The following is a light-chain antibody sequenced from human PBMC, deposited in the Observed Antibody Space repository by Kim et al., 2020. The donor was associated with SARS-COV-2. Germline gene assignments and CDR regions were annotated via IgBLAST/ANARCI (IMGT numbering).Light chain of an antibody. J-gene: IGLJ3*02. Sequence: GQSVTSSCRGNSCDVGGYKFVSWYQQHPGKVPKLIIYDVSKRPSGVPDRFSGSKSGNTASLTISGLQAEDEADYYCCSYAGSYIWVFGGGTQLTVL. V-gene: IGLV2-11*01. CDR1: SCDVGGYKF. CDR3: CSYAGSYIWV. CDR2: DVS.